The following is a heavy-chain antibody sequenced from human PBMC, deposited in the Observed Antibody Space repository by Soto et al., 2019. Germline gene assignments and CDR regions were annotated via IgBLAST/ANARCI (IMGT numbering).Heavy chain of an antibody. CDR1: GGTFSSYA. V-gene: IGHV1-69*06. Sequence: ASVKVSCKAAGGTFSSYAISWVRQAPAQGLEWMGGIIPIFGTANYAQKFQGRVTITADNSTSTAYMELSSLRSEDTAVYYCARTPPVAARPVYYYYGMDVWGQGTTVTVSS. J-gene: IGHJ6*02. CDR3: ARTPPVAARPVYYYYGMDV. D-gene: IGHD6-6*01. CDR2: IIPIFGTA.